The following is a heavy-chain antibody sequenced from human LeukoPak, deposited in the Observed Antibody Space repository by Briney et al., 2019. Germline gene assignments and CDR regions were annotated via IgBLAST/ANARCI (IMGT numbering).Heavy chain of an antibody. Sequence: SETLSLTCTVSGGSISSSSYYWGWIRQPPGKGLEWIGSIYYSGSTYYNPSLKSRVTISVDTSKNQFSLKLSSVTAADTAVYYCARARMVRGTNWFDPWGQGTLVTVSS. CDR1: GGSISSSSYY. CDR2: IYYSGST. D-gene: IGHD3-10*01. V-gene: IGHV4-39*07. J-gene: IGHJ5*02. CDR3: ARARMVRGTNWFDP.